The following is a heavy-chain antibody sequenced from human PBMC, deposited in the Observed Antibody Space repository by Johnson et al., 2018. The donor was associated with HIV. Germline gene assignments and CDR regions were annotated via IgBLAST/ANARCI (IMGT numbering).Heavy chain of an antibody. D-gene: IGHD6-13*01. CDR3: ARDGVYSSPHDAFDI. CDR1: GFTFSTYA. V-gene: IGHV3-NL1*01. J-gene: IGHJ3*02. CDR2: ITWNGGSI. Sequence: QVQVVESGGGVVQPGGSLRLSCAASGFTFSTYAMHWVRQAPGKGLEWVSRITWNGGSIVHADSVKGRFTIARDKTHNSLYLQMENLRAEDSAIYYCARDGVYSSPHDAFDIWGQGTTVTVSS.